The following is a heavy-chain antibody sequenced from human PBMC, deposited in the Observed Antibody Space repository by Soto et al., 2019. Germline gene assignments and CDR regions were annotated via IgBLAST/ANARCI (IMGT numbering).Heavy chain of an antibody. CDR3: ARDYSRYYGMDV. CDR2: IWYDGTNK. V-gene: IGHV3-33*01. CDR1: GFTFSNYG. J-gene: IGHJ6*02. Sequence: QVQLVESGGGVVQPGGSLRLSCAASGFTFSNYGMHWVRQAPGKGLESVAVIWYDGTNKYYADSVKGRFTISRDNSKNTMYLQVNSLRAEDKAVYYCARDYSRYYGMDVCGQGTTVTVSS. D-gene: IGHD2-15*01.